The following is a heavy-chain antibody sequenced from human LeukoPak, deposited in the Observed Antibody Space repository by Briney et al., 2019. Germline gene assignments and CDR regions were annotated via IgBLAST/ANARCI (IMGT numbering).Heavy chain of an antibody. D-gene: IGHD4-23*01. V-gene: IGHV4-31*03. J-gene: IGHJ5*02. Sequence: SETLSLTCTVSGGSISSGGYYWSWFRQHPGKGLEWIGYIYYSGSTYYNPSLKSRVTISVDTSKNQFSLKLSSVTAADTAVYYCARNIGGNSKYNWFDPWGQETLVTVSS. CDR2: IYYSGST. CDR3: ARNIGGNSKYNWFDP. CDR1: GGSISSGGYY.